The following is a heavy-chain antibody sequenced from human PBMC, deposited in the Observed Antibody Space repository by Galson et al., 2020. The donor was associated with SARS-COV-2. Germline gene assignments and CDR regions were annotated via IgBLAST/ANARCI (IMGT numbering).Heavy chain of an antibody. CDR1: GFTFSNYA. CDR2: LSGSGSTT. Sequence: GESLKISCAASGFTFSNYAMSWVRQAPRKGLEWVSTLSGSGSTTYYAGSVKGRFTISRDNSKNTLYLQMNSLRAEDTAVYYCARAPGVAGTTGFWFDPWGQGTLVTVSS. J-gene: IGHJ5*02. V-gene: IGHV3-23*01. D-gene: IGHD1-7*01. CDR3: ARAPGVAGTTGFWFDP.